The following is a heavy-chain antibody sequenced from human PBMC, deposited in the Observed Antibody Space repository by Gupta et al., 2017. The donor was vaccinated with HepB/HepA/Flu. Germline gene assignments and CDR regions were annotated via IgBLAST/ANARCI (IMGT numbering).Heavy chain of an antibody. CDR3: AKQPRSNWGPAY. D-gene: IGHD7-27*01. J-gene: IGHJ4*02. CDR2: ISGGGE. CDR1: GFTFSNYA. Sequence: GQPGGSLRLSCAVSGFTFSNYAMSWVRQAPGKGLEWVSSISGGGEYYADSVKGRFTISRDTSKNTLYLQMNSLRVDDTAIYYCAKQPRSNWGPAYWGQGTRITVSS. V-gene: IGHV3-23*01.